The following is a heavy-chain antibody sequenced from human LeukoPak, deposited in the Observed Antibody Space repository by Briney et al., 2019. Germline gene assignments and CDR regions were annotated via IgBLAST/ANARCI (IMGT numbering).Heavy chain of an antibody. Sequence: KPSETLSLTCAVYGGSFSGYYWSWIRQPPGKGPEWIGHIQHSGSTHYNSSLKSRVTISMDRSKNQFSLKLNSVTAADTAVYYCASPMPFMVRGLHGIDGFDVWGQGTMVTVSS. J-gene: IGHJ3*01. V-gene: IGHV4-34*01. CDR1: GGSFSGYY. CDR2: IQHSGST. CDR3: ASPMPFMVRGLHGIDGFDV. D-gene: IGHD3-10*01.